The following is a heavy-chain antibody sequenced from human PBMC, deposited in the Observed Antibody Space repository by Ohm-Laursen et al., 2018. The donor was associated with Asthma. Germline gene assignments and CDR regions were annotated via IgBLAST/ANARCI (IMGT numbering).Heavy chain of an antibody. V-gene: IGHV4-59*02. CDR3: ARQEYDSGPDI. J-gene: IGHJ4*02. Sequence: SDTLSLTCTVSGGSVTGYYWGWIRQPPGKGLEWIGYSYYSGSSNYNPSLQSRVSISVDTSKNQFSLQLNSVITADTAVYYCARQEYDSGPDIWGPGTLVIVSS. CDR2: SYYSGSS. CDR1: GGSVTGYY. D-gene: IGHD3-22*01.